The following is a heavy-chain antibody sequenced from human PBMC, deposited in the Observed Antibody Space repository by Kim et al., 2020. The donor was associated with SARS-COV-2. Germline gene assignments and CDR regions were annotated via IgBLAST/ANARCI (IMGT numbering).Heavy chain of an antibody. V-gene: IGHV3-53*01. CDR1: GFTVSSNY. CDR2: IYSGGST. Sequence: GGSLRLSCAASGFTVSSNYMSWVRQAPGKGLEWVSVIYSGGSTYYADSVKGRFTISRDNSKNTLYLQMNSLRAEDTAVYYCARSSYSYGLYYYYGMDVWGQGTTVTVSS. J-gene: IGHJ6*02. CDR3: ARSSYSYGLYYYYGMDV. D-gene: IGHD5-18*01.